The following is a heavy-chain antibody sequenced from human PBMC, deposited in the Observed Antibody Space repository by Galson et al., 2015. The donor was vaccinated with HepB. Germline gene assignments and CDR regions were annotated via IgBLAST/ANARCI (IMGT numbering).Heavy chain of an antibody. Sequence: SLTLTGSGSGFTSSSYAMARARQAPVRGLERGSTIRRDSDEIHIADSVKGRFAISRDNSKNTLFLQINSLRPEDTAIYFCARQAYAPFFASWGQGTLVTVSS. CDR2: IRRDSDEI. D-gene: IGHD4-17*01. J-gene: IGHJ5*02. CDR3: ARQAYAPFFAS. V-gene: IGHV3-23*01. CDR1: GFTSSSYA.